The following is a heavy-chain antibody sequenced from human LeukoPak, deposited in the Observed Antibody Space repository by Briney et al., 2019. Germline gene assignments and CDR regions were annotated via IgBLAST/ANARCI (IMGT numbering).Heavy chain of an antibody. Sequence: GGSLRLCCTASGFTFGDYAMSWVRQASGKGLEWVGFIRSKAYGGTTEYAASVKGRFTISRDDSKSIAYLQMNSLKTEDTAVYYCTRSLYYYDSSGYYAPGYWGQGTLVTVSS. CDR3: TRSLYYYDSSGYYAPGY. J-gene: IGHJ4*02. CDR2: IRSKAYGGTT. D-gene: IGHD3-22*01. CDR1: GFTFGDYA. V-gene: IGHV3-49*04.